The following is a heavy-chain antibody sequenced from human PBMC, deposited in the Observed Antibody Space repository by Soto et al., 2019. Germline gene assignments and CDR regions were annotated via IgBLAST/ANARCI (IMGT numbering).Heavy chain of an antibody. J-gene: IGHJ3*01. Sequence: PSETLSLICTVPGGSISSSNYYWGWIRQPPGKGLEWIGTIFYSGNTFYTPSLKSRVTMSLDSSKSQSSLGLSPVTPADTALYFCAIDPRGHNYGGEAFHVWGPGTMVPFSS. CDR2: IFYSGNT. CDR3: AIDPRGHNYGGEAFHV. D-gene: IGHD5-18*01. V-gene: IGHV4-39*02. CDR1: GGSISSSNYY.